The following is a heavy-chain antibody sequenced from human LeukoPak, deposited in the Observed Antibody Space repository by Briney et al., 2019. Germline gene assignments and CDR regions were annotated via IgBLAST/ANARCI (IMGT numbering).Heavy chain of an antibody. V-gene: IGHV4-4*02. CDR3: ARGSSGWPYYFDY. CDR1: GGSISSSNW. Sequence: PSGTLSLTCAVSGGSISSSNWWSWVRQPPGKGLKWIGEIYHSGSTNYNPSLKSRVTISVDKSKNQFSLKLSSVTAADTAVYYCARGSSGWPYYFDYWGQGTLVTVSS. D-gene: IGHD6-19*01. CDR2: IYHSGST. J-gene: IGHJ4*02.